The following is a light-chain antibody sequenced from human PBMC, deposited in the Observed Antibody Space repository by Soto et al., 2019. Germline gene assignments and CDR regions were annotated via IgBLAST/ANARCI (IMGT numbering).Light chain of an antibody. CDR1: QSVSTW. J-gene: IGKJ1*01. CDR3: QQYEVYPRT. CDR2: DAS. Sequence: DIQMTQSPSTLSASVGDRVTITCRASQSVSTWLAWYQQKPGKAPKLLVFDASTLASGVPSRVSGSGSGTEFTLTISSLQPDDSATYFCQQYEVYPRTFGQGTKVEIK. V-gene: IGKV1-5*01.